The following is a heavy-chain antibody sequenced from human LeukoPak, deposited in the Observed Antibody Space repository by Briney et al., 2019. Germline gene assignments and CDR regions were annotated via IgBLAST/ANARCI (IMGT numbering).Heavy chain of an antibody. CDR3: ARDLYGSSSWPNFDY. J-gene: IGHJ4*02. CDR1: GYTFTGYY. V-gene: IGHV1-2*02. CDR2: INPNSGGT. Sequence: ASVKVSCKASGYTFTGYYMHWVRQAPGQGLEWMGWINPNSGGTNYAQKFQGRVTMTRDTSISTAYMEMSRLRSDDAAVYYCARDLYGSSSWPNFDYWGQGTLVTVSS. D-gene: IGHD6-13*01.